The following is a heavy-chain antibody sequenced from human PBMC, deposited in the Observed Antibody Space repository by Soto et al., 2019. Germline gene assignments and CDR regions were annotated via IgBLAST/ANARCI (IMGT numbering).Heavy chain of an antibody. V-gene: IGHV3-23*01. CDR1: GFTFSSYA. CDR2: ISGSGGST. D-gene: IGHD6-13*01. J-gene: IGHJ4*02. CDR3: TAAGTSDAFDY. Sequence: PGGSLRLPCSASGFTFSSYALSWVRQAPGKGLEWVSAISGSGGSTYYADSVKGRFTISRDNSKNTLYLQMNSLRAEDTAVYYCTAAGTSDAFDYWGQGTLVTVSS.